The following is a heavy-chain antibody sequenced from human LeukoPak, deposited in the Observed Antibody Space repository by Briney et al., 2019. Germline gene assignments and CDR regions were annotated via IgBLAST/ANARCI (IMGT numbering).Heavy chain of an antibody. CDR3: AKGGQLWLDDAFDI. D-gene: IGHD5-18*01. V-gene: IGHV3-9*03. J-gene: IGHJ3*02. CDR1: GFTFDDYA. Sequence: GGSLRLSCAASGFTFDDYAMHWVRQAPGKGLEWVSGISWNSGSIGYADSVKGRFTISRDNAKNSLYLQMNSLRAEDMALYYCAKGGQLWLDDAFDIWGQGTMVTVSS. CDR2: ISWNSGSI.